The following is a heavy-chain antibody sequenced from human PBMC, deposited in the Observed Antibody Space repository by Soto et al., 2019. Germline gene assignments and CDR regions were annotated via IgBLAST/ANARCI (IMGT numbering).Heavy chain of an antibody. Sequence: GGSLRLSCAASGFTFSSYSMNWVRQAPGKGLEWVSSISSSSSYIYYADSVKGRFTISRDNAKNSLYLQMNSLRAEDTAVYYCASLIQYSSSPYYYYGMDVWGQGTTVTVSS. CDR2: ISSSSSYI. CDR3: ASLIQYSSSPYYYYGMDV. D-gene: IGHD6-13*01. CDR1: GFTFSSYS. J-gene: IGHJ6*02. V-gene: IGHV3-21*01.